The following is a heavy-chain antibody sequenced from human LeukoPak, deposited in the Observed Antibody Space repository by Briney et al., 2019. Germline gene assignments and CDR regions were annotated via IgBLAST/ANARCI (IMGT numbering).Heavy chain of an antibody. CDR1: GGSFTFTSHA. J-gene: IGHJ3*02. CDR3: AGFFYDNSGDAFDI. V-gene: IGHV1-69*13. CDR2: LIPIYGSA. Sequence: SVKVPCKASGGSFTFTSHAISWVRQAPGQGLEWMGGLIPIYGSANYAQKFQGRLTITSDESTRTVYMELSSLRPEDSAVHYCAGFFYDNSGDAFDIWGQGTMVTVSS. D-gene: IGHD3-22*01.